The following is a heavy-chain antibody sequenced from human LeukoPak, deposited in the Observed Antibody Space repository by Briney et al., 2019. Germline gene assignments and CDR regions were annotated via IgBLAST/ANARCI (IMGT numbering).Heavy chain of an antibody. CDR2: ITSSGDGT. V-gene: IGHV3-23*01. J-gene: IGHJ4*02. Sequence: PGGSLRLSCAASGFTFSIYAMSWVRQAPGKGLQWVSSITSSGDGTYYADSVKGRFTISRDNSENTLYLQMNSLRVEDTAVYFCAKDRPNYYGSNGHYYRWDGDYWGQGTLVTVSS. CDR3: AKDRPNYYGSNGHYYRWDGDY. CDR1: GFTFSIYA. D-gene: IGHD3-22*01.